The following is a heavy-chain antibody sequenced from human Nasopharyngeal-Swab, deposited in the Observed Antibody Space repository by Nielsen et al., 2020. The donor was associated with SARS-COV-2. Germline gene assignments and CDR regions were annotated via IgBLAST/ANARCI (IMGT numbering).Heavy chain of an antibody. CDR2: ISSSSSTI. J-gene: IGHJ4*02. CDR3: ATSPGSYLAC. Sequence: WIRQPPGKGLEWVSYISSSSSTIYYADSVKGRFTISRDNAKNSLYLQMNSLRDEDTAVYYCATSPGSYLACWGQGTLVTVSS. V-gene: IGHV3-48*02. D-gene: IGHD1-26*01.